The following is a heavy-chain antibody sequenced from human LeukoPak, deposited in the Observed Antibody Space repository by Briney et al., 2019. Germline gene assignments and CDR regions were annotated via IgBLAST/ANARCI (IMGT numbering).Heavy chain of an antibody. CDR2: ISGSGGST. D-gene: IGHD2-2*01. Sequence: GESLKISCAASGFTFSSYAMTWVRQAPGKGLEWVSGISGSGGSTFYADSVKGRFTISRDNYENTLYLHMNSLRADDTAVYYCAKDASSWFECFPHWGQGTLVSVSS. V-gene: IGHV3-23*01. J-gene: IGHJ1*01. CDR1: GFTFSSYA. CDR3: AKDASSWFECFPH.